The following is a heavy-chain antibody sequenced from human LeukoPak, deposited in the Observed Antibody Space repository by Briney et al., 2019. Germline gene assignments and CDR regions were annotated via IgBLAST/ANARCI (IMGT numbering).Heavy chain of an antibody. CDR3: ARNSCSGGRRYEGAFDY. CDR2: IYSGGST. V-gene: IGHV3-66*02. Sequence: GGSLRLSCAASGFTVSSNYMSWVRQAPGKGLEWVSVIYSGGSTYYADSVKGRFTNSRDNSKNTLYLQMNSLRAEDTAVYYCARNSCSGGRRYEGAFDYWGQGTLVTVSS. J-gene: IGHJ4*02. D-gene: IGHD2-15*01. CDR1: GFTVSSNY.